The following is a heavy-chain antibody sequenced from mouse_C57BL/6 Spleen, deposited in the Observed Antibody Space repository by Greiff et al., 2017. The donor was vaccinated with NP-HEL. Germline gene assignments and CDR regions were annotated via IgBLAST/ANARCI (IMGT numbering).Heavy chain of an antibody. D-gene: IGHD2-5*01. CDR3: EGHRSNYNYAMDY. CDR1: GFSFNTYA. CDR2: IRSKSNNYAT. Sequence: VQLKESGGGLVQPKGSLKLSCAASGFSFNTYAMNWVRQAPGKGLEWVARIRSKSNNYATYYADSVKDRFTISRDDSESMLYLQMNNLKTEDTAMDYYEGHRSNYNYAMDYWSQGTSVTVSS. V-gene: IGHV10-1*01. J-gene: IGHJ4*01.